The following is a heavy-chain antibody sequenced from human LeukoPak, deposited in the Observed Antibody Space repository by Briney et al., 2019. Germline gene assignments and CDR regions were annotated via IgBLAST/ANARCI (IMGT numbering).Heavy chain of an antibody. CDR1: GYTFTSYD. Sequence: ASVKVSCKASGYTFTSYDINWVRQATGQGLEWMGWMNPNSGNTGYAQKFQGRVTMTRNTSISTAYMELSSLRSEDTAVYYCARGLVGEYYFDYWGQGTLVTVSS. V-gene: IGHV1-8*01. D-gene: IGHD3-10*01. J-gene: IGHJ4*02. CDR3: ARGLVGEYYFDY. CDR2: MNPNSGNT.